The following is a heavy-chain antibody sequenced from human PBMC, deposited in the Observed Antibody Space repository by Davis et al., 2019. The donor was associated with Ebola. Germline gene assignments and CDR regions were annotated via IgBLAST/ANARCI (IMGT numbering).Heavy chain of an antibody. CDR1: GFTFSSYG. CDR2: IWYDGSNK. CDR3: ANLDYGGNSGFDY. J-gene: IGHJ4*02. Sequence: GESLKISCAASGFTFSSYGMHWVRQAPGKGLEWVAVIWYDGSNKYYADSVKGRFTISRDNSKNTLYLQMNSLRAEDTAVYYCANLDYGGNSGFDYWGQGTLVTVSS. D-gene: IGHD4-23*01. V-gene: IGHV3-33*03.